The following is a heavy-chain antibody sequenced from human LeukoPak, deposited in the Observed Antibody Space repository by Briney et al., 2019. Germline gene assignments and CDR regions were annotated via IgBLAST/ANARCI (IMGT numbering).Heavy chain of an antibody. D-gene: IGHD3-10*01. J-gene: IGHJ4*02. Sequence: SETLSLTCAVYGGSFSGYYWSWIRQSPGKGLEWIGEINHSGSTKYNPSLKNRVTISVDTSKNQFSLKLSSVTAADTALYYCAKHYMGSSYNHGLDCWGQGTLVTVSS. CDR3: AKHYMGSSYNHGLDC. V-gene: IGHV4-34*01. CDR2: INHSGST. CDR1: GGSFSGYY.